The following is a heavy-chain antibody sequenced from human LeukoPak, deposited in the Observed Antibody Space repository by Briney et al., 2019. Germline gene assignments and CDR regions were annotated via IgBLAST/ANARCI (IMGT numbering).Heavy chain of an antibody. J-gene: IGHJ4*02. CDR2: ISSTSTYI. V-gene: IGHV3-21*01. CDR1: GFTFSSFT. Sequence: GGSLRLSCAASGFTFSSFTMNWVRQAPGKGLEWVSSISSTSTYIHYADSVKGRFTISRDNAKNTLYLQMNSLRAEDTAVYYCAREGGYDPFEYWGQGTLVTVSS. D-gene: IGHD5-12*01. CDR3: AREGGYDPFEY.